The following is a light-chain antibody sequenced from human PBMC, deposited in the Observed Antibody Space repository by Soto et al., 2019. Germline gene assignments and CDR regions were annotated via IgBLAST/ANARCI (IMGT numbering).Light chain of an antibody. CDR3: QQYNTWPLS. J-gene: IGKJ4*01. V-gene: IGKV3-15*01. CDR2: GAS. CDR1: QGINRN. Sequence: EIVMTQSPATLSLSPGEGATLSCRASQGINRNLAWYQQKPGQAPRLLVYGASTRATGVPARFSGSGSGTEFTLTISSLQSEDFAVYFCQQYNTWPLSFGGGTKVEIK.